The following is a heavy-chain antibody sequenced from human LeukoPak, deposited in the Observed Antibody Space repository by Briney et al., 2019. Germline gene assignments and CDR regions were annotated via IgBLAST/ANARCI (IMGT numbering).Heavy chain of an antibody. CDR1: GGSFSGYY. Sequence: SETLSLTCAVYGGSFSGYYWSWIRQPPGKGLEWIGEINDSGSTNYNPSLRSRVTVSVDTSMNQFSLKMRSVTAADTADYYCARGLWFGESRPYYYDYWGQGNLVTVST. J-gene: IGHJ4*02. D-gene: IGHD3-10*01. CDR2: INDSGST. CDR3: ARGLWFGESRPYYYDY. V-gene: IGHV4-34*01.